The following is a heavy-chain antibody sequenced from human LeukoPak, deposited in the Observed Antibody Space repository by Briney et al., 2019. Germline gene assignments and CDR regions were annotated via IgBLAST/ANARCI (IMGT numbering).Heavy chain of an antibody. V-gene: IGHV4-61*02. CDR3: ASSNAIPKSYFDY. CDR2: IYTSGST. J-gene: IGHJ4*02. CDR1: GGSISSGSYY. Sequence: SETLSLTCTVSGGSISSGSYYCSWSRQPAGKGLEWIGRIYTSGSTNYNASLKSRVTISVDTSKNHFSLKMSSVTDADTAVYYCASSNAIPKSYFDYWGQGTLVTVSS. D-gene: IGHD2-8*01.